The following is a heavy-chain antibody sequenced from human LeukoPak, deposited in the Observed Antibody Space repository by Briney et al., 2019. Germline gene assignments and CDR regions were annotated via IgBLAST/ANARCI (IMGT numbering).Heavy chain of an antibody. Sequence: ASVKVSCKASGYTFTGYYMHWVRQAPGQGLEWMGWINPNSGGTNYAQKFQGRVTMTRDTSISTAYMELSSLGSEDTAVYYCARAPQGFWNYYFEYWGQGTLVTVSS. J-gene: IGHJ4*02. CDR3: ARAPQGFWNYYFEY. D-gene: IGHD3-3*01. CDR1: GYTFTGYY. CDR2: INPNSGGT. V-gene: IGHV1-2*02.